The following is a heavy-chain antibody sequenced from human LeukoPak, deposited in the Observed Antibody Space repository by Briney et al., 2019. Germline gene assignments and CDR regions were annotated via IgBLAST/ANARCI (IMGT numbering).Heavy chain of an antibody. D-gene: IGHD6-13*01. J-gene: IGHJ4*02. CDR3: AKAPGIAAAGTKSYYFDY. Sequence: GGSLRLSCAASGFSLSSYGMHWVRQAPGKGLEWVAFIRYDGSNKYYADSVKGRFTISRDDSKTTLYLQMNSLRAEDTAVYYCAKAPGIAAAGTKSYYFDYWGEGTLVTVSS. CDR1: GFSLSSYG. V-gene: IGHV3-30*02. CDR2: IRYDGSNK.